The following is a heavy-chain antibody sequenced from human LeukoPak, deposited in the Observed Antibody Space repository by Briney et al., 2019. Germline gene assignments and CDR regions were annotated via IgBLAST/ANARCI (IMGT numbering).Heavy chain of an antibody. D-gene: IGHD1-26*01. J-gene: IGHJ4*02. V-gene: IGHV1-3*01. CDR2: INAGNGNT. CDR3: ARGWSQIVGANLDY. Sequence: ASVKVSCKASGYTFTSYAMHWVRQAPGQRLEWMGWINAGNGNTKYSQKFQGRVTITRDTSASTAYMELSSLRSEDTAVYYCARGWSQIVGANLDYWGQGTLVTVSS. CDR1: GYTFTSYA.